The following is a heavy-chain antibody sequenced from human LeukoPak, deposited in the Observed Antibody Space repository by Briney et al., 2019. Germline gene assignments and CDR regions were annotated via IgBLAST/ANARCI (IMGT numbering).Heavy chain of an antibody. CDR1: GGSFSGYY. Sequence: PSETLSLTCAAYGGSFSGYYWSWIRQPPGKGLEWIGEINHSGSTNYNPSLKSRVTISVDTSKNQFSLKLSSVTAADTAVYYCARGLGYSYGVGWFDPWGQGTLVTVSS. V-gene: IGHV4-34*01. CDR2: INHSGST. D-gene: IGHD5-18*01. J-gene: IGHJ5*02. CDR3: ARGLGYSYGVGWFDP.